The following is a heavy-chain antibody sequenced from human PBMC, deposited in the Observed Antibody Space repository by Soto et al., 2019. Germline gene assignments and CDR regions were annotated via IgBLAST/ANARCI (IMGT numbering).Heavy chain of an antibody. J-gene: IGHJ3*02. CDR3: ARSPSIVVVPAAMGNDAFDI. D-gene: IGHD2-2*01. Sequence: QVQLVQSGAEVTKPGASVKVSCKASGYTFTSYDINWVRQATGQGLEWMGWMNPNSGNTGYAQKFQGRVTMTRNTSISTAYMELSSLRSEDTAVYYCARSPSIVVVPAAMGNDAFDIWGQGTMVTVSS. CDR1: GYTFTSYD. V-gene: IGHV1-8*01. CDR2: MNPNSGNT.